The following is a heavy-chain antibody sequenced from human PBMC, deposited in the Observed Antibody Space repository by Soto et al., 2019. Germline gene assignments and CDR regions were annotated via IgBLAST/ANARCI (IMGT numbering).Heavy chain of an antibody. D-gene: IGHD3-10*01. CDR3: TPHPHYYGSGSYYGPYYYGMDV. CDR2: IKSKTDGGTT. Sequence: GGSLRLSCAASGFTFSNAWMNWVRQAPGKGLEWVGRIKSKTDGGTTDYAAPVKGRFTISRDDSKNTLYLQMNSLKTEDTAVYYCTPHPHYYGSGSYYGPYYYGMDVWGQGTTVTVSS. CDR1: GFTFSNAW. J-gene: IGHJ6*02. V-gene: IGHV3-15*07.